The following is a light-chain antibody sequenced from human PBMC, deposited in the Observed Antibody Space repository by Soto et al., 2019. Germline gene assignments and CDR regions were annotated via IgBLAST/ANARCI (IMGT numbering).Light chain of an antibody. CDR1: SSDVGGYNY. J-gene: IGLJ3*02. CDR2: DVS. Sequence: QSALTQPRSVSGSPGQSVTISCTGTSSDVGGYNYVSWYQQHPGKAPKLMIYDVSKRPSGVPDRFSGSKSGNTASLPISGLQAEDEADFYCSSYAGSYSWLFGGGTKVTVL. V-gene: IGLV2-11*01. CDR3: SSYAGSYSWL.